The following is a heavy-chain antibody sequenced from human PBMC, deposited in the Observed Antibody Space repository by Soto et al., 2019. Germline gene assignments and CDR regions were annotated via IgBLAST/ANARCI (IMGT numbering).Heavy chain of an antibody. Sequence: QVQLVQSGAEVKKPGSSVKVSCKASGGTFSSYAITWVRQAPGQGLDWMGEIIPIFGATNFAQKFQGRVTITADKSTTTAYRELGSLTSEDAAVYYCARRGGSFPDSWGKGTLVPVPS. CDR2: IIPIFGAT. CDR3: ARRGGSFPDS. CDR1: GGTFSSYA. J-gene: IGHJ5*01. D-gene: IGHD1-26*01. V-gene: IGHV1-69*06.